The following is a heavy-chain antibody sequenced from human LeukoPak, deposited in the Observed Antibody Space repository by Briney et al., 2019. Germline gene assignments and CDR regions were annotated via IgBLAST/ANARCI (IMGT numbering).Heavy chain of an antibody. CDR1: GGSFSGYY. D-gene: IGHD5-18*01. V-gene: IGHV4-34*01. CDR3: ARNSYGYYGKNAFDI. CDR2: INHSGST. Sequence: SETLSLTCAVYGGSFSGYYWSWIRQPPGKGLEWSGEINHSGSTNYNPSLKSRVTISVDTSKNQFSLKLSSVTAADTAVYYCARNSYGYYGKNAFDIWGQGTMVTVSS. J-gene: IGHJ3*02.